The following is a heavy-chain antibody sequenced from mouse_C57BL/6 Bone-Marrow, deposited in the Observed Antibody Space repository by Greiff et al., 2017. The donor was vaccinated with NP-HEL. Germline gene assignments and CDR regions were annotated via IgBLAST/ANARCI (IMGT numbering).Heavy chain of an antibody. J-gene: IGHJ4*01. CDR2: IYPYNGVS. V-gene: IGHV1-31*01. Sequence: EVQLQQSGPELVKPGASVKISCKASGYSFTGSYMHWVKQSHGNILDWIGYIYPYNGVSSYNQKFKGKATLTVDKSSSTAYMELRSLTSEDSAVYYCASLKYYGSSYDYAMDYWGQGTSVTVSS. D-gene: IGHD1-1*01. CDR1: GYSFTGSY. CDR3: ASLKYYGSSYDYAMDY.